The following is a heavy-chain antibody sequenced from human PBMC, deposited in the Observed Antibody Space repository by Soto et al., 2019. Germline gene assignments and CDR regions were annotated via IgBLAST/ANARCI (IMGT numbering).Heavy chain of an antibody. D-gene: IGHD5-18*01. Sequence: PGGSLRLSCAASGFTFSDYYMSWIRQAPGKGLEWVSYISSSGSTIYYADSVKGRFTISRDNAKNSLYLQMNSLRAEDTAVYYCARDRYSYGSSVFGFDYWGQGTLVTVSS. CDR3: ARDRYSYGSSVFGFDY. CDR1: GFTFSDYY. V-gene: IGHV3-11*01. J-gene: IGHJ4*02. CDR2: ISSSGSTI.